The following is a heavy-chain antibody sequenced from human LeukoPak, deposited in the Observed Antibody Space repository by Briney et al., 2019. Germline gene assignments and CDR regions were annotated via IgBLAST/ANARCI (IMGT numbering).Heavy chain of an antibody. D-gene: IGHD2-2*02. CDR2: IWYDGSNK. Sequence: GGSLRLSRAASGFTFSSYGMHWVRQAPGKGLEWVAVIWYDGSNKYYADSVKGRFTISRDNSKNTLYLQMNSLRAEDTAVYYCAREAIHRAFDIWGQGTMVTVSS. J-gene: IGHJ3*02. CDR1: GFTFSSYG. V-gene: IGHV3-33*01. CDR3: AREAIHRAFDI.